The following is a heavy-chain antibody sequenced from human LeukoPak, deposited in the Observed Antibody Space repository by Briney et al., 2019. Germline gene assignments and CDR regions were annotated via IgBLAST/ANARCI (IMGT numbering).Heavy chain of an antibody. Sequence: GGSLRLSCAASGFAFSSYAMSWVRQAPGKGLEWVSAISGSGGGTYYADSVKGRLTISRDNSKNTLYLQMNSLRAEDTAVYYCAKVAAMVFDYWGQGTLVTVSS. V-gene: IGHV3-23*01. CDR2: ISGSGGGT. D-gene: IGHD5-18*01. CDR1: GFAFSSYA. CDR3: AKVAAMVFDY. J-gene: IGHJ4*02.